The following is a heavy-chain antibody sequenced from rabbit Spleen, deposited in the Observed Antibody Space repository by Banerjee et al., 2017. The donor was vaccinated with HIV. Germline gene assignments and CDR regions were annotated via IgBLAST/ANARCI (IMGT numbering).Heavy chain of an antibody. D-gene: IGHD6-1*01. J-gene: IGHJ4*01. V-gene: IGHV1S7*01. CDR2: IDVGEGTT. CDR3: ARAGYAGYGYAYGLKL. CDR1: GFDFRRFY. Sequence: QVKETGGGLVQPGGSLTLSCKASGFDFRRFYLSWVRQAPGKGLEWIGIIDVGEGTTDYASWVNGRFTISSDNAQNTVDLQMSGLTAADTATYFCARAGYAGYGYAYGLKLWGPGTLVTVS.